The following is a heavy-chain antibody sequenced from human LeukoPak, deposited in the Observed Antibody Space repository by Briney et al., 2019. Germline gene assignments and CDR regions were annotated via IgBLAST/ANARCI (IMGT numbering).Heavy chain of an antibody. V-gene: IGHV3-23*01. J-gene: IGHJ5*02. Sequence: GGSLRLSCAASGFTFSSYSMNWVRQAPGKGLEWVSAISGSGSSTYYADSVKGRFTVSRDNSKNTLYLQMNSLRAEDTAVYYCAKDLLLRYCSSTSCYAGWFDPWGQGALVTVSS. CDR3: AKDLLLRYCSSTSCYAGWFDP. CDR1: GFTFSSYS. CDR2: ISGSGSST. D-gene: IGHD2-2*01.